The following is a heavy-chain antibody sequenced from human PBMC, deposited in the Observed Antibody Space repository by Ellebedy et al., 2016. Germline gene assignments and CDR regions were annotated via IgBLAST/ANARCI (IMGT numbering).Heavy chain of an antibody. CDR1: GYSFTRYW. CDR3: ATSLAVAGTPYFYYGMDV. J-gene: IGHJ6*02. V-gene: IGHV5-51*01. Sequence: GESLKISCKGSGYSFTRYWIAWVRQMPGKGLEWVGIIFPGDSDTRYSPSFRGQVTISADKSTSTAYLQWSSLKASDTAMYYCATSLAVAGTPYFYYGMDVWGQGTTVTVSS. CDR2: IFPGDSDT. D-gene: IGHD6-19*01.